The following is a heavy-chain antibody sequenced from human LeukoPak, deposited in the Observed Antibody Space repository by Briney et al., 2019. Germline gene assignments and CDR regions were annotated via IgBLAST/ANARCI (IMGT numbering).Heavy chain of an antibody. CDR1: GYSISSGYY. CDR3: AWRGNYGGPPGAFDI. V-gene: IGHV4-38-2*01. Sequence: PSETLSLTYAVSGYSISSGYYWGWIRQPPGKGLEWIGSIYHSGSTYYNPSLKSRVTISVDTAKNQFSLKLSSVTAADTSVYYCAWRGNYGGPPGAFDIWGQGTMVTVSS. J-gene: IGHJ3*02. CDR2: IYHSGST. D-gene: IGHD4-23*01.